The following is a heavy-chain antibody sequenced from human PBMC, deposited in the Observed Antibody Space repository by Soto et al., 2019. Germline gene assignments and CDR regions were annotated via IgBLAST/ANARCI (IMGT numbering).Heavy chain of an antibody. V-gene: IGHV3-33*01. CDR3: ARDITVTYYFDY. Sequence: QVQLVESGGGVVQPGRSLRLSCAASGFTCSSYGMHWVRQAPGKGLEWVAVIWYDGSKKYYTDFVKGRFTISRDNSKNTLYLQMNSLRAEDTAVYYCARDITVTYYFDYWGQGTLVTVSS. J-gene: IGHJ4*02. D-gene: IGHD4-17*01. CDR1: GFTCSSYG. CDR2: IWYDGSKK.